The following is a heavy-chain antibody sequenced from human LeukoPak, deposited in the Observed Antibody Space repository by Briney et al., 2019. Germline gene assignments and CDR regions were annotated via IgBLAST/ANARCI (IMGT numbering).Heavy chain of an antibody. CDR2: IKQDGSEK. J-gene: IGHJ5*02. D-gene: IGHD5-24*01. CDR3: ARASDPWLQLT. CDR1: GFTFSTYW. V-gene: IGHV3-7*05. Sequence: GGSLRLSCAASGFTFSTYWMIWVRQAPGKGLEWVGNIKQDGSEKRYADSVRGRFSISRDNAQTSLYLQMNSLRAEDTAVYYCARASDPWLQLTWGQGTLVTVSS.